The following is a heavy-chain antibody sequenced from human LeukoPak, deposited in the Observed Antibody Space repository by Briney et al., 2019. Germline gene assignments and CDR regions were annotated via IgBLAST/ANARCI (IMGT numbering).Heavy chain of an antibody. D-gene: IGHD6-19*01. CDR1: GYTFTSYY. CDR3: AREREQWLALDY. V-gene: IGHV1-46*01. Sequence: ASVKVSCRASGYTFTSYYMHWVRQAPGQGLEWMGIINPSGGSTSYAQKFQGRVTMTRDTSTSTVYMELSSLRSEDTAVYYCAREREQWLALDYWGQGTLVTVSS. CDR2: INPSGGST. J-gene: IGHJ4*02.